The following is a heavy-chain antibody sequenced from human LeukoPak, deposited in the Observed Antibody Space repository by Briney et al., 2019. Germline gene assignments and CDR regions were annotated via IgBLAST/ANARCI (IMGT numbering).Heavy chain of an antibody. CDR2: LNPDGSHK. CDR3: ARDAYDDSSES. V-gene: IGHV3-7*01. J-gene: IGHJ5*02. CDR1: GFTFNSYW. Sequence: GGSLRLSCAASGFTFNSYWMTWVRQAPGKGLEWVANLNPDGSHKFYADSVKGRFAISRDNAENSVFLQMNSLRAEDTAFYYCARDAYDDSSESWGQGTLVTVSS. D-gene: IGHD3-3*01.